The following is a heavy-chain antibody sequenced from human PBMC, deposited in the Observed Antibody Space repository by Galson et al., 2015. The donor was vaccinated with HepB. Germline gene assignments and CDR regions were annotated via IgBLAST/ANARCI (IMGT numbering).Heavy chain of an antibody. J-gene: IGHJ4*02. Sequence: QSGAEVKKPGASVKVSCKASGYTFTTYTISWVRRAPGQGLEWMGWISAYNGNTNYAQKFQGRVTMTTDTSTSTAYMELRSLRSDDTAVYYCAREGWELSYFDYWGQGGLVTVSS. V-gene: IGHV1-18*01. CDR2: ISAYNGNT. CDR3: AREGWELSYFDY. D-gene: IGHD1-26*01. CDR1: GYTFTTYT.